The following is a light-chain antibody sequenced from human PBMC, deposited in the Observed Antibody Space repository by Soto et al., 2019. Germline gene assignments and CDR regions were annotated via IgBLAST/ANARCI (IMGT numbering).Light chain of an antibody. CDR2: GAS. CDR3: QQYDDSMT. V-gene: IGKV3-20*01. J-gene: IGKJ1*01. Sequence: EIVLTQSPGTLSLSPGERATLSCMASQSISSNYLAWYKQKPGQAPRLLIYGASTRATGIPDRFSGSGSGTDFTLTISRLEPEDFAVYHCQQYDDSMTFGQGTKVDIK. CDR1: QSISSNY.